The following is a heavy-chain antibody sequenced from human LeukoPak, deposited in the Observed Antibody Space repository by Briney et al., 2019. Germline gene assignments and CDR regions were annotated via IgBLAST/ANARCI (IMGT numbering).Heavy chain of an antibody. CDR3: AKEPFDH. J-gene: IGHJ4*02. CDR1: GFTFSAFG. Sequence: GGSLRLSCAASGFTFSAFGIHWVRQAAGKGLEWVAFIRYDASKKYYAESVKGRFTVSRSNSKNTLFLQMDSLRPEDTAVYFCAKEPFDHWGQGPLVAVSS. V-gene: IGHV3-30*02. CDR2: IRYDASKK.